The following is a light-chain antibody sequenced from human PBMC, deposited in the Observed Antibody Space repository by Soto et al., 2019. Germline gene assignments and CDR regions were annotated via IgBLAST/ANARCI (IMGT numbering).Light chain of an antibody. Sequence: EIVMTQSPATLSVSLGERATLSCRASQSVSSNLAWYQQKPGQAPRLLIYGASTRATGIPARFSGSGSGTEFPLTVSRLQSEDFAVYYCQQYNNWPPVTFGGGTKVAIK. CDR1: QSVSSN. CDR2: GAS. V-gene: IGKV3-15*01. CDR3: QQYNNWPPVT. J-gene: IGKJ4*01.